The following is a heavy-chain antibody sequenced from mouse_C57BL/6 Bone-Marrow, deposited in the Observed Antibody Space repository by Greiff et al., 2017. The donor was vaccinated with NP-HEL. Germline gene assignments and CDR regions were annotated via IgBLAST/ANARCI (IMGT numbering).Heavy chain of an antibody. Sequence: DVHLVESGGGLVQPKGSLKLSCAASGFTFNTYAMHWVRQAPGKGLEWVARIRSKSSNYATYYADSVKDRFTNSRDDSQSMLYLQMNKLKTEDTAMYYCVRDLYYDSSSYDRDYWGKGTSVTVSS. CDR1: GFTFNTYA. J-gene: IGHJ4*01. D-gene: IGHD1-1*01. CDR3: VRDLYYDSSSYDRDY. V-gene: IGHV10-3*01. CDR2: IRSKSSNYAT.